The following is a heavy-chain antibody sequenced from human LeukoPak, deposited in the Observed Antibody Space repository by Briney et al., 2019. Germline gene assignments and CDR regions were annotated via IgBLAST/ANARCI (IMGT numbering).Heavy chain of an antibody. CDR3: ARARITIFGVVTPHLDF. CDR2: IHDSANT. J-gene: IGHJ4*02. D-gene: IGHD3-3*01. Sequence: SETLSLTCTVSHGSISSYYWRWIRQPPGKGLEWIAYIHDSANTNYNPSLKSRVTISFDTSKNQFSLRLSSVTAADTAVYYCARARITIFGVVTPHLDFGGQGNLVSVSS. CDR1: HGSISSYY. V-gene: IGHV4-59*01.